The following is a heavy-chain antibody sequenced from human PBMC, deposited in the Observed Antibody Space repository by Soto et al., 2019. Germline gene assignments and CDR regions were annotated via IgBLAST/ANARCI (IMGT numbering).Heavy chain of an antibody. V-gene: IGHV1-2*04. CDR1: GYTFTGYY. J-gene: IGHJ3*02. CDR2: INPNSGGT. Sequence: ASVKVSCKASGYTFTGYYMHWVRQAPGQGLEWMGWINPNSGGTNYAQKFQGWVTMTRDTSISTAYMELSRLRSDDTAVYYCARGGYGDYDGSAFDIWGQGTMVTVSS. CDR3: ARGGYGDYDGSAFDI. D-gene: IGHD4-17*01.